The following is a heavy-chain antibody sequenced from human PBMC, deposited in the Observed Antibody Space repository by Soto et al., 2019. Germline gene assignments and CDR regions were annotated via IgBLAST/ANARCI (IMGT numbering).Heavy chain of an antibody. D-gene: IGHD6-6*01. CDR1: GFTFSSYE. CDR2: ISSSGSTI. V-gene: IGHV3-48*03. J-gene: IGHJ4*02. Sequence: PGGSLRLSCAASGFTFSSYEMNWVRQAPGKGLEWVSYISSSGSTIYYADSVKGRFTIPRDNAKNSLYLQMNSLRAEDTAVYYCARFEYSSSCFDYWGQGTLVTVSS. CDR3: ARFEYSSSCFDY.